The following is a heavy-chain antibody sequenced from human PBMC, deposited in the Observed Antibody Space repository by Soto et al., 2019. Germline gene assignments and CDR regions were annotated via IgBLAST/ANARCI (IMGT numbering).Heavy chain of an antibody. Sequence: EVHLLQSGGGLVQPGGSLRLSCAASGFSFSSFALSWVRQSPGKGLEWVAAVSGRGGDTYYANSVKGRFTISRDNSQNTLFLQMNSLRAEDSDIYYCAQDPNYDFWSGFSEVYFDYWGQGTLVTVSS. J-gene: IGHJ4*02. CDR2: VSGRGGDT. D-gene: IGHD3-3*01. CDR3: AQDPNYDFWSGFSEVYFDY. V-gene: IGHV3-23*01. CDR1: GFSFSSFA.